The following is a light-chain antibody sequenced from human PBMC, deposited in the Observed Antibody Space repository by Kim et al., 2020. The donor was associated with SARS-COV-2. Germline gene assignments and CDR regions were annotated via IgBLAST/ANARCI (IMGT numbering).Light chain of an antibody. V-gene: IGKV1-16*02. CDR3: QQYNHHPYT. J-gene: IGKJ2*01. CDR2: DAS. Sequence: SASVGDRVTITCRARQDISTYVAWFQQEARKAPKSLIFDASSLQSGVPSKFSGSGSGTEFTLTVSSLQPEDFATYYCQQYNHHPYTFGQGTKLEI. CDR1: QDISTY.